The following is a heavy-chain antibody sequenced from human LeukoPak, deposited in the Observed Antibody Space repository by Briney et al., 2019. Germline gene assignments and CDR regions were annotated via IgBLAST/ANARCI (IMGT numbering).Heavy chain of an antibody. J-gene: IGHJ3*02. CDR3: ARDQAMMPFDAFDI. V-gene: IGHV1-2*04. D-gene: IGHD3-22*01. CDR1: GYTFIDYY. CDR2: INPNSGGT. Sequence: ASVKVSCKASGYTFIDYYMNWVRQAPGQGLEWMGWINPNSGGTNYAQKFQGWVTMTRDTSISTAYMELSRLRSDDTAVYYCARDQAMMPFDAFDIWGQGTMVTVSS.